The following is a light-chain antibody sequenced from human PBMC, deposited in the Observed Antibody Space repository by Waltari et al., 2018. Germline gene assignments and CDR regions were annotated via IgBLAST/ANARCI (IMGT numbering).Light chain of an antibody. CDR1: QSVSTN. CDR3: QQYNNWSKT. V-gene: IGKV3-15*01. J-gene: IGKJ1*01. CDR2: GAS. Sequence: ETVMTQSPATLSVSPGERATLSCRASQSVSTNLAWYQQKPGQAPRLLIYGASTRATGIPARFSGSGSGTEFTLTISSLQSEDFAVYYCQQYNNWSKTFGQGTKVEIK.